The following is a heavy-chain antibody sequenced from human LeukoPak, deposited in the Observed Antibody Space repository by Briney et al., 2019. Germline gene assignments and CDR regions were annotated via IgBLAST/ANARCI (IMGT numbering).Heavy chain of an antibody. CDR3: ARDLGNYYDSSGYYYSVAFDI. J-gene: IGHJ3*02. V-gene: IGHV1-69*13. Sequence: ASVKVSCKASGGTFSSYAISWVRQAPGQGLEWMGGIIPIFGTANYAQKFQGRVTITADESTSTAYMELSSLRSEDTAVYYCARDLGNYYDSSGYYYSVAFDIWGQGTMVTVSS. D-gene: IGHD3-22*01. CDR1: GGTFSSYA. CDR2: IIPIFGTA.